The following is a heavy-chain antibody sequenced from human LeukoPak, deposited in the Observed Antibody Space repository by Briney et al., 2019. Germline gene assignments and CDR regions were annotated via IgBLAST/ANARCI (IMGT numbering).Heavy chain of an antibody. CDR2: IRYDGSNK. CDR3: AKDRIIYGSGSYTSYDY. CDR1: GFTFSSYG. Sequence: GGSLRLSCAASGFTFSSYGMHWVRQAPGKGLVWVAFIRYDGSNKYYADYVKGRFTISRDNSKNTLYLQMNSLRAEDTAVYYCAKDRIIYGSGSYTSYDYWGQGTLVTVSS. J-gene: IGHJ4*02. V-gene: IGHV3-30*02. D-gene: IGHD3-10*01.